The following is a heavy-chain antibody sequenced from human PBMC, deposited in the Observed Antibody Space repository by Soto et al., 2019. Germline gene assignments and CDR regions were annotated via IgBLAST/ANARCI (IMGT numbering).Heavy chain of an antibody. Sequence: ASVKVSCKASGYTFTSYAISWVRQAPGQGLEWMGWISGYNGNTNYAQKFQGRVTMTTDTSTSTAYMDLRSLRSDDTAVYYCARIIVVVPGSLDYYYYYMDVWGKGTTVTVSS. D-gene: IGHD2-2*01. CDR1: GYTFTSYA. CDR3: ARIIVVVPGSLDYYYYYMDV. J-gene: IGHJ6*03. V-gene: IGHV1-18*01. CDR2: ISGYNGNT.